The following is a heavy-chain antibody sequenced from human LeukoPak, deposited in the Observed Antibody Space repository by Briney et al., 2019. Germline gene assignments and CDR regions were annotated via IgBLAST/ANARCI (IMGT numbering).Heavy chain of an antibody. Sequence: GGSLRLSCAASGFSFRGYGMNWVRQPPGKGLEWVSYISSSSSNINYADSVKGRFTISRDNAKNSLCLQMNSLRAEDTAMYYCARGGAARPDYWGQGTLVTVSS. D-gene: IGHD6-6*01. CDR1: GFSFRGYG. CDR3: ARGGAARPDY. J-gene: IGHJ4*02. CDR2: ISSSSSNI. V-gene: IGHV3-48*01.